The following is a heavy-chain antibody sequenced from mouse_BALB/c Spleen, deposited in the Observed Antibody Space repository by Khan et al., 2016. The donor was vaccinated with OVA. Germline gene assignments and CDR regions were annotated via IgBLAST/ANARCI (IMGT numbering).Heavy chain of an antibody. CDR3: ARGYYMYGSLCAY. Sequence: QVQLKQSGPELKKPGETVKISCKASGYIFTNYGMNWVKQAPGKGLKWMGWITTNTGEPTFAEEFKERFAFSLATSANTAYLQINSLKNEDTATYFCARGYYMYGSLCAYWGQGTLVTVSA. D-gene: IGHD2-14*01. J-gene: IGHJ3*01. CDR2: ITTNTGEP. CDR1: GYIFTNYG. V-gene: IGHV9-3*02.